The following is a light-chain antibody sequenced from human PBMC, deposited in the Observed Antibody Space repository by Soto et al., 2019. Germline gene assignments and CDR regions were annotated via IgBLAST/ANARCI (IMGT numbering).Light chain of an antibody. Sequence: EIVLTQSPGTLSVSPGERATLSCRASQSVSSYLAWYQQKPGQAPRLLIYDASNRATGIPDRFSGSGSGTDFTLTISSLEPEDFAVYYCQQRSNWPPSWTFGQGTKVDIK. CDR3: QQRSNWPPSWT. J-gene: IGKJ1*01. CDR2: DAS. CDR1: QSVSSY. V-gene: IGKV3-11*01.